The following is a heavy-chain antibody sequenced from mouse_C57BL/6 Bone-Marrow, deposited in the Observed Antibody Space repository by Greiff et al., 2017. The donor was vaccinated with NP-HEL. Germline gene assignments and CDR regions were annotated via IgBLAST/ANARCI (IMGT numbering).Heavy chain of an antibody. CDR3: AREGPTDV. J-gene: IGHJ1*03. V-gene: IGHV3-6*01. CDR2: ISYDGSN. Sequence: EVKLEESGPGLVKPSQSLSLTCSVTGYSITSGYYWNWIRQFPGNKLEWMGYISYDGSNNYNPSLKNRISITRYTSKNQVFLKLDSLTTEDTATYYCAREGPTDVWGTGTTVTVSS. CDR1: GYSITSGYY. D-gene: IGHD3-3*01.